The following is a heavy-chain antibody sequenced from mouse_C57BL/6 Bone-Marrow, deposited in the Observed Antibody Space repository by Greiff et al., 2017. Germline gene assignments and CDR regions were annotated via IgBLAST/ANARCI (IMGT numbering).Heavy chain of an antibody. Sequence: EVQVVESGGGLVQPKGSLKLSCAASGFSFNTYATNWVRQAPGKGLEWVARIRSKSNNYATYYADSVKDRFTISRDDSESMLYLQMNNLKTEDTAMYYCVRQRPLSMDYWGQGTSVTVSS. D-gene: IGHD2-12*01. V-gene: IGHV10-1*01. J-gene: IGHJ4*01. CDR2: IRSKSNNYAT. CDR1: GFSFNTYA. CDR3: VRQRPLSMDY.